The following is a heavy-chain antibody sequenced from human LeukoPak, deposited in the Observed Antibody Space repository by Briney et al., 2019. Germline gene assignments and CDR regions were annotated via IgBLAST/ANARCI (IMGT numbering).Heavy chain of an antibody. V-gene: IGHV1-8*01. CDR1: GYTFTNYH. D-gene: IGHD4-23*01. CDR2: TNPNSGNT. J-gene: IGHJ4*02. Sequence: GASVKVSCKASGYTFTNYHINWVRQATGQGLEWMGWTNPNSGNTGYAQKFQGRVTMTRNTSISTVYMELSSLRSEDTAVYYCAREIGGYGGYDYWGQGTLVTVSS. CDR3: AREIGGYGGYDY.